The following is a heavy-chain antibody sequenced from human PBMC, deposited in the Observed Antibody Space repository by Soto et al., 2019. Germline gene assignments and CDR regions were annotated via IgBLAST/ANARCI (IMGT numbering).Heavy chain of an antibody. CDR2: ISSSGSTI. Sequence: QTGGSLRLSCAASGFTFSTYEMNWVRQAPGKGLEWVSYISSSGSTIYYADSVKGRFTVSRDNAKNSLYLQMNSLRAEDTAIYYWARNLITMKNLDYLDNWGQETL. J-gene: IGHJ4*02. CDR1: GFTFSTYE. CDR3: ARNLITMKNLDYLDN. D-gene: IGHD3-22*01. V-gene: IGHV3-48*03.